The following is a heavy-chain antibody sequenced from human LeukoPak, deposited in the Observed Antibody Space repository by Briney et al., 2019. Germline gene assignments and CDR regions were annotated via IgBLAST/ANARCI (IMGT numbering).Heavy chain of an antibody. J-gene: IGHJ4*02. CDR1: GFTFSTYG. CDR3: ARDLVELRLDY. CDR2: ISPSSDTI. Sequence: GGSLRLSCGASGFTFSTYGMNWVRQAPGKGLEWVSYISPSSDTIYYTDSVKGRFTISRDNARNSLYLQMNSLRAEDTAMFYCARDLVELRLDYWGQGTLVTVSS. V-gene: IGHV3-48*01. D-gene: IGHD1-26*01.